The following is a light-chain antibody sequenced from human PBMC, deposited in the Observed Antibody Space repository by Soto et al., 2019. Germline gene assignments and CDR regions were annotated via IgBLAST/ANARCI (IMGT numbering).Light chain of an antibody. Sequence: AASLKKKVTITCRASQGIRIDLGWYQQKPGKAPKLLIYSASSLQSGVPSRFSGSGSGTQVKDTIRSLPADDVSMQNRSPDHTLSVPFCGGTKVDIK. CDR2: SAS. J-gene: IGKJ4*01. V-gene: IGKV1-6*01. CDR3: SPDHTLSVP. CDR1: QGIRID.